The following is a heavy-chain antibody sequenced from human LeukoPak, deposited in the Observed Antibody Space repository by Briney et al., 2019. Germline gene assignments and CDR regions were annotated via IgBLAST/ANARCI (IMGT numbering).Heavy chain of an antibody. D-gene: IGHD4-11*01. CDR2: ISWQSNTR. J-gene: IGHJ4*02. CDR3: ARTTVTIQFDY. V-gene: IGHV3-9*01. Sequence: GRSLRLSCAASGFTFDDYAMHWVRQAPGKGLEWVSGISWQSNTRKYADSVRGRFTISRDNAKNSLYLQMNSLRAEDTAVYYCARTTVTIQFDYWGQGTLVTVSS. CDR1: GFTFDDYA.